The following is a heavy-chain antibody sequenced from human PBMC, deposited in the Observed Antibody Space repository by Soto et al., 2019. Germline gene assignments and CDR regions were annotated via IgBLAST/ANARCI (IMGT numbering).Heavy chain of an antibody. CDR1: GYTVANYA. V-gene: IGHV1-3*01. CDR2: INAGNGNT. CDR3: AMYLSGWGLARGPFGVDV. J-gene: IGHJ6*02. Sequence: VRLVQSGTEVMKPGASVLVSCKASGYTVANYAIHWVRQDHGQDFEGMGWINAGNGNTRNSQKFQCRVTFTRDTSATTDPMEMGSLRLEDTAVYDCAMYLSGWGLARGPFGVDVWGQGTTVIVSS. D-gene: IGHD3-10*01.